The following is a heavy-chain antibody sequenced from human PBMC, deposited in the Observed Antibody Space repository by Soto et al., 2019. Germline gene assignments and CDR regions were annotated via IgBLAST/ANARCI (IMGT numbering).Heavy chain of an antibody. CDR3: ARGEYPDYYYYYGMDV. V-gene: IGHV1-3*05. D-gene: IGHD2-2*02. CDR2: INAGNGNT. CDR1: GYTFTSYA. Sequence: QVQLVQSGAEEKKPGASVKVSCKASGYTFTSYAMHWVRQAPGQRLEWMGWINAGNGNTKYSQKFQGRVTITRDTSASTAYMELSSLRSEDTAVYYCARGEYPDYYYYYGMDVWGQGTTVTVSS. J-gene: IGHJ6*02.